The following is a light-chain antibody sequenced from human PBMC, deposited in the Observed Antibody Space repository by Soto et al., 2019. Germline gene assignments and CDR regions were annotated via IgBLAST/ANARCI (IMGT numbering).Light chain of an antibody. J-gene: IGKJ2*01. Sequence: EIVMTQSPATLSVSPGERATLSCRASQSISNNLAWYQQKPGQAPSLLIYGASTRATGIPARFSGSGSGTDFTLTISILQSEDFAVYYCQQSNNWPPYTFGQGTKLEIK. CDR1: QSISNN. CDR3: QQSNNWPPYT. V-gene: IGKV3-15*01. CDR2: GAS.